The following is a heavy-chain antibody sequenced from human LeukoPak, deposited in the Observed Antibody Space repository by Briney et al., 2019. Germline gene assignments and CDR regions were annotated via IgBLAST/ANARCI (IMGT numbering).Heavy chain of an antibody. CDR3: ARSGPAAGRPDAFDI. Sequence: SETLSLTCTLSGDSISSSSFYWAWIRQPPGKGLECIGTIYYSGITYYSSSLKSRVTISVDTSKNQFSPKLSSVTAADTAVYFCARSGPAAGRPDAFDIWGQGTMVTVSP. J-gene: IGHJ3*02. D-gene: IGHD2-2*01. V-gene: IGHV4-39*07. CDR1: GDSISSSSFY. CDR2: IYYSGIT.